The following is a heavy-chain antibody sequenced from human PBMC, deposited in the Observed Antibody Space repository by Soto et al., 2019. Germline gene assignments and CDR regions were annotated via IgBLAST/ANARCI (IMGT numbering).Heavy chain of an antibody. J-gene: IGHJ4*02. V-gene: IGHV3-64D*06. D-gene: IGHD6-6*01. CDR3: VKTGRFGQLVPSDY. CDR2: ISSNGGST. CDR1: GFTFSSYF. Sequence: HPGGSLRLSCSGSGFTFSSYFMYWVRQAPGKGLEYVSTISSNGGSTYYADSVKGRFTISRDNSKNTLYLQMSSLRAEDTAVYYCVKTGRFGQLVPSDYWGLGTLVTVSS.